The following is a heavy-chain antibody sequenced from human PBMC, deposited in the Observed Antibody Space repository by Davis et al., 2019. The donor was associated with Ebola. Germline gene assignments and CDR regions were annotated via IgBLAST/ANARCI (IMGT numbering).Heavy chain of an antibody. V-gene: IGHV3-30*03. Sequence: GGSLRLSCAASGFTFSSYGMHWVRQAPGKGLEWVAVISYDGSNKYYADSVKGRFTISRDNAKNSLYLQMNSLRAEDTAVYYCARAVPGLWFGEFDYWGQGTLVTVSS. CDR3: ARAVPGLWFGEFDY. D-gene: IGHD3-10*01. CDR1: GFTFSSYG. CDR2: ISYDGSNK. J-gene: IGHJ4*02.